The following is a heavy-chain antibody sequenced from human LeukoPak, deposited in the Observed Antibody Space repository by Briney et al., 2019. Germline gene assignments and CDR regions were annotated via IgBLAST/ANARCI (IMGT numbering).Heavy chain of an antibody. CDR1: GGSMSSYY. J-gene: IGHJ5*02. CDR3: ARGTYYYDNSGSNWFDP. Sequence: SETLSLTCTVSGGSMSSYYWSWIRQPAGKGLEWIGRIYSSGSTNYNPSLKSRVTMSVDTSKNQFSLKLSSVTAADTAVYYRARGTYYYDNSGSNWFDPWGQGTLVTVSS. V-gene: IGHV4-4*07. D-gene: IGHD3-22*01. CDR2: IYSSGST.